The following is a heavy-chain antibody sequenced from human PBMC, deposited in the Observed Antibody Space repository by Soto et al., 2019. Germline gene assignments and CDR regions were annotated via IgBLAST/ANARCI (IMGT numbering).Heavy chain of an antibody. CDR2: IDPSDSET. CDR1: GYSFIKYW. D-gene: IGHD3-10*01. J-gene: IGHJ3*02. CDR3: ATRYYYNDAALDI. V-gene: IGHV5-10-1*01. Sequence: PGESLKISCKASGYSFIKYWNYWVRQMPGKGLEWMGKIDPSDSETDYSPSFQGHVAISADKSISTSYLQWSSLKASDTAMYYCATRYYYNDAALDIWGQGTMVTVSS.